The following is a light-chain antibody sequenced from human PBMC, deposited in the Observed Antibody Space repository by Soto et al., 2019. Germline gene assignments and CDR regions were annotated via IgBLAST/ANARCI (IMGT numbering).Light chain of an antibody. Sequence: QSVLTQPPSVSGSPGQRVTISCTGSSSNIGARYDVHWYQQLPGTAPKLLIFDDSIRPSGVPDRFSASTSGTSAFLATTGLQAEDEADYYCQSYDTSLRGSVFGGGTKVTVL. CDR2: DDS. CDR1: SSNIGARYD. CDR3: QSYDTSLRGSV. J-gene: IGLJ3*02. V-gene: IGLV1-40*01.